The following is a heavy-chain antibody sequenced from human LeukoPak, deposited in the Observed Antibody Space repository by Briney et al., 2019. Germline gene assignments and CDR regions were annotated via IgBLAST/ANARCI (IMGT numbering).Heavy chain of an antibody. CDR3: ARARDFGYMYYFDY. D-gene: IGHD3-16*02. CDR1: GDSVSSNGVA. J-gene: IGHJ4*02. Sequence: SQTLSLTCAISGDSVSSNGVAWNWIRQSPSRGLEWLGRTYYRSMWFNDYAVSVKSRLTFNPDTSKNQFSLHLNSVTPEDTAIYYCARARDFGYMYYFDYWGQGTLVTVSS. V-gene: IGHV6-1*01. CDR2: TYYRSMWFN.